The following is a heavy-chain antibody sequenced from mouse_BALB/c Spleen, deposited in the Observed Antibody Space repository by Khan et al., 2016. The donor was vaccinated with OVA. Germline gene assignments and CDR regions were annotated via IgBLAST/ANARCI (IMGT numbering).Heavy chain of an antibody. D-gene: IGHD2-14*01. J-gene: IGHJ3*01. CDR2: VNPKTGGT. CDR3: ARGYDFFAY. Sequence: VRLQQSGPDLVKPGASVKISCKASGYSFTLYYMTWVRQSHGKSLEWIGRVNPKTGGTDYNQDFKGKAILTVDKSSNTAYMELRSLTSEDSAVYYCARGYDFFAYWGQGTLVTVSA. V-gene: IGHV1-26*01. CDR1: GYSFTLYY.